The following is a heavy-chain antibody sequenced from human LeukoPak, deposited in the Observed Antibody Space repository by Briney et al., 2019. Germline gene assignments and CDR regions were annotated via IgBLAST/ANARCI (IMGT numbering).Heavy chain of an antibody. CDR1: GDSVSSNSAA. CDR2: TYYRSKWYN. CDR3: ARDLQVGPSIAAAVGFDY. V-gene: IGHV6-1*01. Sequence: SQTLSLTCAISGDSVSSNSAAWNWIRQSPSRGLEWLGRTYYRSKWYNDYAVSVKSRITINPDTSKNQFSLQLNSVTPEDTAVYYCARDLQVGPSIAAAVGFDYWGQGTLVTVSS. D-gene: IGHD6-13*01. J-gene: IGHJ4*02.